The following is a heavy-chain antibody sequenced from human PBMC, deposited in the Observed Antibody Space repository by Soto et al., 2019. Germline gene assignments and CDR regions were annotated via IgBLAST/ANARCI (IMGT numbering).Heavy chain of an antibody. V-gene: IGHV3-23*01. CDR3: AKEVSLGSTVDLGY. Sequence: GGSRRLSCAASGFTFSSYAMSWVRQAPGKGLEWVSAISGSGGSTYYADSVKGRFTISRDNAKNTLYLQMNSLRVEDTAIYYCAKEVSLGSTVDLGYWGQGTLVTVSS. CDR2: ISGSGGST. CDR1: GFTFSSYA. J-gene: IGHJ4*02. D-gene: IGHD7-27*01.